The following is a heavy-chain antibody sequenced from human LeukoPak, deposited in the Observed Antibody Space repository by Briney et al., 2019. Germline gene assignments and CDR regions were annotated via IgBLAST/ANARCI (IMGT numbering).Heavy chain of an antibody. D-gene: IGHD3-16*01. CDR1: GYTLTELS. V-gene: IGHV1-24*01. CDR2: FDPEDGET. J-gene: IGHJ6*02. CDR3: ATDPVSSYGMDV. Sequence: ASVKVSCKVSGYTLTELSMHWVRQAPGKGLEWMGGFDPEDGETIYAQKFQGRVTMTEDTSTDTAYMELSSLRPEDTAVYYCATDPVSSYGMDVWGQGTTVTVSS.